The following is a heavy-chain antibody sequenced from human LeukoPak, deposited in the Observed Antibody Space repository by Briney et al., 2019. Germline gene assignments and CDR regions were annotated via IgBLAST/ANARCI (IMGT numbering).Heavy chain of an antibody. D-gene: IGHD6-19*01. J-gene: IGHJ4*02. Sequence: GGSLRLSCAASGFTISGFFMTWVRQAPGKGLEWVANIKEDGSEKYYVDSVRGRFTISRDNAKNSLYLQMNNLRAEDTAVYYCARPFGNGWFLRDYWGRGTLVILSS. CDR1: GFTISGFF. V-gene: IGHV3-7*01. CDR3: ARPFGNGWFLRDY. CDR2: IKEDGSEK.